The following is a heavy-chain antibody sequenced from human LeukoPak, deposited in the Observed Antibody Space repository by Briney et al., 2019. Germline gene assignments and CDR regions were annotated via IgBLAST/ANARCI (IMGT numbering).Heavy chain of an antibody. Sequence: QPGGFLRLSCAASGFTFNDYAMSWVRQTPGKGLEWISVIGGSGDTTYYTDSVKGRFTISRDNSKNTLYLQMNSLRAEDTAVYYCAKDGRYCSSTSCYINCWGQGTLVTVSS. D-gene: IGHD2-2*02. CDR1: GFTFNDYA. CDR2: IGGSGDTT. CDR3: AKDGRYCSSTSCYINC. V-gene: IGHV3-23*01. J-gene: IGHJ4*02.